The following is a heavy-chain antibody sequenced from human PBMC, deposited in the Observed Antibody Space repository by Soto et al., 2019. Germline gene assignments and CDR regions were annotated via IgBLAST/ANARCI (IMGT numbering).Heavy chain of an antibody. CDR3: ARAIMGWPYSGLGGSYYYGLDV. V-gene: IGHV1-69*01. CDR1: GGNFNNYA. J-gene: IGHJ6*02. Sequence: QVQVVQSGAEMKKPGSSVKVSCKASGGNFNNYAISWVRQAPGQGLEWVGGLIPVFGTPHYAQKFQGRVTISADEPTQTVYVELRGLTSEDTAAYYCARAIMGWPYSGLGGSYYYGLDVWGQGTTVTVSS. D-gene: IGHD3-10*01. CDR2: LIPVFGTP.